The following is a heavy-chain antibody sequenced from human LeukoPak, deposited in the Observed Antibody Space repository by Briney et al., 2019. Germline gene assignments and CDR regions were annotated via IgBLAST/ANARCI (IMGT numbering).Heavy chain of an antibody. J-gene: IGHJ5*02. CDR1: GGSISSSSSY. V-gene: IGHV4-39*07. D-gene: IGHD3-10*01. Sequence: DPSETLSLTCSVSGGSISSSSSYWGWIRQPPGKGLEWIGSIYYSGSSFDNPALKSRVTISVDTSKNQFSLKLSSVTAADTAVYYCARDSSYYYGSGTNWFDPWGQGALVTVSS. CDR2: IYYSGSS. CDR3: ARDSSYYYGSGTNWFDP.